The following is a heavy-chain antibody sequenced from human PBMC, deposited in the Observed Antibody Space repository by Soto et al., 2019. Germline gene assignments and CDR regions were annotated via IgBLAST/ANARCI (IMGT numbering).Heavy chain of an antibody. J-gene: IGHJ3*01. CDR1: GFTFGDNG. CDR3: ARDILSGAPRANYAFDV. CDR2: INPYNGNT. V-gene: IGHV1-3*01. D-gene: IGHD7-27*01. Sequence: QVQLVQSGAEVRKPGASVNISCWASGFTFGDNGINWVRQVPGQSLEWMGWINPYNGNTKYSQTFQGRVTISRHSAASIADVEVTDLTSDDTAVYYCARDILSGAPRANYAFDVWGQGTMVTVSS.